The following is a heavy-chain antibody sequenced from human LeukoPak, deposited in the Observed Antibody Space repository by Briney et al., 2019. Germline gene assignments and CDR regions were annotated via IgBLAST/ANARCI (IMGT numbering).Heavy chain of an antibody. V-gene: IGHV1-2*02. CDR3: ASHLSDMVRGVALP. Sequence: ASVKFSCKASGYTFTGYYMHWVRQAPGQGLEWMGWINPNCGGTNYAQKFQGRVTMTRDTSISTAYMELSRLRSDDTAVYYCASHLSDMVRGVALPWGQGTLVTVSS. D-gene: IGHD3-10*01. CDR2: INPNCGGT. CDR1: GYTFTGYY. J-gene: IGHJ4*02.